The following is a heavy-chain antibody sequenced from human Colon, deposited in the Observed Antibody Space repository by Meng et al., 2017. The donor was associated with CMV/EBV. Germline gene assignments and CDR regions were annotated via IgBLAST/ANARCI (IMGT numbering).Heavy chain of an antibody. CDR2: INHSGST. D-gene: IGHD3-3*01. Sequence: SETLSLTCAVYGGSFSGYYWSWIRQPPGKGLEWIGEINHSGSTNYNPSLKSRVTISVDTSKNQFSLKLNSVTAADTAVYYCARVLGVTFGVAFYNYYGMDIWGQGTTVTVSS. J-gene: IGHJ6*02. V-gene: IGHV4-34*01. CDR1: GGSFSGYY. CDR3: ARVLGVTFGVAFYNYYGMDI.